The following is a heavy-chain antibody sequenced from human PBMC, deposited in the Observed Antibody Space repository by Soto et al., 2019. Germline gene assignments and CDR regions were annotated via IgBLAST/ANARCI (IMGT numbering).Heavy chain of an antibody. Sequence: QVHLVQSGVEVKKPGASVKVSFKASGYTFSHYGCSGLRQAPGQGLEWTGWISTYRGNTHYARKFRGRGTMTADPSTSTAFMELRSLTFDDTSVYDCARMFGGPRYGDIDYWGQGNLVTVSS. J-gene: IGHJ4*02. D-gene: IGHD4-17*01. CDR2: ISTYRGNT. CDR1: GYTFSHYG. CDR3: ARMFGGPRYGDIDY. V-gene: IGHV1-18*01.